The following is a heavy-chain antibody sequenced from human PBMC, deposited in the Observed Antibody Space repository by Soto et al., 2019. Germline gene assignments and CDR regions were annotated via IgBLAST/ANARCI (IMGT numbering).Heavy chain of an antibody. CDR1: GLTFSSYW. J-gene: IGHJ6*03. V-gene: IGHV3-74*01. CDR3: VRETPSVDHYYFYLAV. Sequence: GGSLRLSCAASGLTFSSYWMHWVRQVPGKGLVWVSRVNSDGSFTTYADSVKGRFTISRDNAKNTLYLRMNSLRAEDTALYYCVRETPSVDHYYFYLAVWAKGTTVTVSS. CDR2: VNSDGSFT. D-gene: IGHD2-2*01.